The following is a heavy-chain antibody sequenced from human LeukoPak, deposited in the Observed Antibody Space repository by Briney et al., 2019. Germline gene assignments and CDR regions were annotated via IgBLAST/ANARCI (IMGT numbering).Heavy chain of an antibody. V-gene: IGHV4-59*01. D-gene: IGHD6-13*01. Sequence: SETLSLTCTVSGGSISGYYWSWIRQPPGKGLEWIGYIYYSGSTNYNPSLKSRVTISVDTSKNQFSLKLSSVTAADTAVYYCARGSSSWLIDYWGQGTLVTVSS. CDR2: IYYSGST. CDR3: ARGSSSWLIDY. J-gene: IGHJ4*02. CDR1: GGSISGYY.